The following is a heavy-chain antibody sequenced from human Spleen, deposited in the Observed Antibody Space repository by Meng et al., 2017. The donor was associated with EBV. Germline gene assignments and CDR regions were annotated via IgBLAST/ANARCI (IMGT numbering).Heavy chain of an antibody. CDR1: GGSFSDYY. J-gene: IGHJ4*02. D-gene: IGHD2/OR15-2a*01. Sequence: QVRLQQWGAGLLKPSETLSLTCAVYGGSFSDYYWTWIRQPPGMGLEWIGEINHSGITSYNPSLRSRVTISVDTSKNQFSLKLTSVTAADTAVYYCASNIKVPRYWGQGTLVTVSS. V-gene: IGHV4-34*01. CDR2: INHSGIT. CDR3: ASNIKVPRY.